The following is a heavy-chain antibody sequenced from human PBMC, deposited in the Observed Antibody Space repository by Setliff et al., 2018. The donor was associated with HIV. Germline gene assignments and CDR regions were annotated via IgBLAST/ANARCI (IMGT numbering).Heavy chain of an antibody. J-gene: IGHJ6*02. CDR1: GGSISSGSYY. CDR2: IYTSGST. CDR3: ARHKVISKLGGLIEDFFYYGLDA. V-gene: IGHV4-61*09. Sequence: SETLSLTCTVSGGSISSGSYYWSWIRQPAGKGLEWIGHIYTSGSTNYNPSLKSRATMSSDTSKNQFSLRVTSVTAADTALYYCARHKVISKLGGLIEDFFYYGLDAWGQGTTVTVSS. D-gene: IGHD3-16*02.